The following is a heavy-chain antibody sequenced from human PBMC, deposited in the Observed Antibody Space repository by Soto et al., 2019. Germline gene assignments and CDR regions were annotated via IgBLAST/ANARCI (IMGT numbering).Heavy chain of an antibody. J-gene: IGHJ4*02. V-gene: IGHV1-3*01. CDR1: GYTFTSYA. CDR3: ARDKYSGSYYGFFDY. Sequence: ASVKVSCKASGYTFTSYAMHWVRQAPGQRLEWMGWINAGNGNTKYSQKFQGRVTITRDTSASTAYMELSSLRSEDTAVYYCARDKYSGSYYGFFDYWGQGTLVTVSS. CDR2: INAGNGNT. D-gene: IGHD1-26*01.